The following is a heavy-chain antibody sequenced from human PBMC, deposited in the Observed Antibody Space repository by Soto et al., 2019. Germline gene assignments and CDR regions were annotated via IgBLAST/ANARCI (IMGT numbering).Heavy chain of an antibody. V-gene: IGHV3-74*01. J-gene: IGHJ3*01. D-gene: IGHD3-10*01. CDR1: GFTFDDYG. Sequence: GGSLRLSCAASGFTFDDYGMSWVRQAPGKGLVWVSRVHSDGTTTTYADSVKGRFTISRDNARNTVSLQMSSLRAEDTAIYYCARGDRGGFDLWGHGTVVTVSS. CDR2: VHSDGTTT. CDR3: ARGDRGGFDL.